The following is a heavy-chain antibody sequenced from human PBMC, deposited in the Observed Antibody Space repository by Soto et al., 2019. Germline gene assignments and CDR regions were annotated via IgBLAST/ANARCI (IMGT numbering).Heavy chain of an antibody. J-gene: IGHJ4*02. CDR2: ISYDGSNK. CDR3: AKDAPYAGGLDY. D-gene: IGHD2-8*01. Sequence: PGGSLRLSCAASGFTFSSYGMHWVRQAPGKGLEWVAVISYDGSNKYYADSVKGRFTISRDNSKNTLYLQMNSLRAEDTAVYYCAKDAPYAGGLDYWGQGTLVTVSS. CDR1: GFTFSSYG. V-gene: IGHV3-30*18.